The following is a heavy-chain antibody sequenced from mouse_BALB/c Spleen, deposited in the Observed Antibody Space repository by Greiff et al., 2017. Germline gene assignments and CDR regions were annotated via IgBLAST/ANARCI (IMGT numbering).Heavy chain of an antibody. CDR2: IYPGSGST. V-gene: IGHV1-14*01. CDR1: GYTFTSYV. J-gene: IGHJ4*01. CDR3: TRKRTDGSLYAMDY. D-gene: IGHD2-3*01. Sequence: EVQLQQSGPELVKPGASVKMSCKASGYTFTSYVMHWVKQKPGQGLEWIGYIYPGSGSTNYDEKFKSKATLTVDTSSSTAYMQLSSLTSEDSAVYYCTRKRTDGSLYAMDYWGQGTSVTVSS.